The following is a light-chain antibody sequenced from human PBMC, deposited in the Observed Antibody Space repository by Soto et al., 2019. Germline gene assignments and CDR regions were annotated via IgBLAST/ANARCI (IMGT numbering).Light chain of an antibody. CDR1: QSVSSSY. CDR2: GAS. V-gene: IGKV3-20*01. J-gene: IGKJ1*01. CDR3: QQYDSSPRT. Sequence: IVLTQSPCTLSLSPGERATLSCRASQSVSSSYLAWYQQKPGQAPRLLMYGASSRATGIPDRFSGSGSGTDFTLTISRLEPEDFAVYYRQQYDSSPRTFGQGTKV.